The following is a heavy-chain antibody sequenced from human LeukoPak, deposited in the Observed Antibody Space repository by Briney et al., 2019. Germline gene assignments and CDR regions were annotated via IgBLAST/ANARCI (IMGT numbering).Heavy chain of an antibody. Sequence: GGSLRLSCAASGFTFSSYGMHWVRQAPGKGLEWVAFIRYDGSNKYYADSVKGRFTISRDNSKNTLYLQMNSLRAEDTAVYYCAKMLGDMVRGVIIPSSLDYWGQGTLVTVSS. CDR3: AKMLGDMVRGVIIPSSLDY. CDR1: GFTFSSYG. V-gene: IGHV3-30*02. J-gene: IGHJ4*02. D-gene: IGHD3-10*01. CDR2: IRYDGSNK.